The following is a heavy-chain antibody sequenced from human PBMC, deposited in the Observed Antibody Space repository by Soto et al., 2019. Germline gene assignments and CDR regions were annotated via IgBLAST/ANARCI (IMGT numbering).Heavy chain of an antibody. CDR1: GYSFTNYG. D-gene: IGHD6-19*01. Sequence: QDQLVQSGGEVKKPGASVKVSCKASGYSFTNYGITWVRQAPGQGFEWMGWISAYNGDTNYAQNRQGRVTMTTDASTSTAYLELRSLRSDDTAVYYCARDRGVAPPVAGNTHYYYYMDVWGKGTTVTVSS. J-gene: IGHJ6*03. CDR2: ISAYNGDT. V-gene: IGHV1-18*01. CDR3: ARDRGVAPPVAGNTHYYYYMDV.